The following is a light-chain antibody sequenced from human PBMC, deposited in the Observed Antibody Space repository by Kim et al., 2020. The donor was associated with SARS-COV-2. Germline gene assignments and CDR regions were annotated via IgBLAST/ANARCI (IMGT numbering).Light chain of an antibody. J-gene: IGKJ2*03. CDR1: QSVASSY. V-gene: IGKV3-20*01. CDR3: QQYGRSLYS. CDR2: GAS. Sequence: LAPGERATLSCRASQSVASSYLAWYQHKPGLAPRLLIYGASNRATGIPDRFSGSGSGTDFTLTISRLEPEDSAVYYCQQYGRSLYSFGQGTKLEI.